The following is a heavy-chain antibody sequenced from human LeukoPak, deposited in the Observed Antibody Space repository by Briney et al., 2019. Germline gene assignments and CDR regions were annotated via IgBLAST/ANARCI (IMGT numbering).Heavy chain of an antibody. CDR1: GGSISSYY. Sequence: SETLSLTCTVSGGSISSYYLSWIRQPPGKGLEWIGYIYYSGSTNYNPSLKSRVTISVDTSKNQFSLKLSSVTAADTAVYYCARDQGSRWFDPWGQGTLVTVSS. CDR2: IYYSGST. V-gene: IGHV4-59*01. CDR3: ARDQGSRWFDP. J-gene: IGHJ5*02.